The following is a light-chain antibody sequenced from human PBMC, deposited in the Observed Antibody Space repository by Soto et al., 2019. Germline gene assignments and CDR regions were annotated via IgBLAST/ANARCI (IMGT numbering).Light chain of an antibody. CDR1: SSNIGAGYD. V-gene: IGLV1-40*01. CDR2: GNS. Sequence: QSVLTQPHSVSGAPGQRVTISCTGSSSNIGAGYDVHWYQQLPGTAPKLLIYGNSNRPSGGPDRVSGSKSGTSASLAITGLQAEDEADYYCQSYDSSLSGYVFGTGTKLTVL. J-gene: IGLJ1*01. CDR3: QSYDSSLSGYV.